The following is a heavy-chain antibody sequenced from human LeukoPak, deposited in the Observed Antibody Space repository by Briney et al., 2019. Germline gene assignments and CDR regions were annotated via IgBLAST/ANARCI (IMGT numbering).Heavy chain of an antibody. Sequence: GGSLRLSCVTSGFRFNTYAIHWVRQAPGKGLEWVALISYNGGRKEYADSVKGRFTIDRDNSMNTVYLQMNGLRPDDTAIYFCARQEARDYYYEGLDFWGQGNLVTVSS. J-gene: IGHJ4*02. CDR3: ARQEARDYYYEGLDF. CDR2: ISYNGGRK. V-gene: IGHV3-30*04. D-gene: IGHD3-22*01. CDR1: GFRFNTYA.